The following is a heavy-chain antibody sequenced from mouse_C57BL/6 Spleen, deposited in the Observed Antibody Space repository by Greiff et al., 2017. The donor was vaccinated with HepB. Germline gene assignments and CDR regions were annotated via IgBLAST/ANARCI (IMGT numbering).Heavy chain of an antibody. CDR1: GYTFTSYW. D-gene: IGHD1-1*01. J-gene: IGHJ3*01. Sequence: VQLQQPGAELVKPGASVKLSCKASGYTFTSYWMQWVKQRPGQGLEWIGEIDPSDSYTNYNQKFKGKATLTVDTSSSTAYMQLSSLTSEDSAVYYCARSSSSYGAYWGQGTLVTVSA. CDR3: ARSSSSYGAY. V-gene: IGHV1-50*01. CDR2: IDPSDSYT.